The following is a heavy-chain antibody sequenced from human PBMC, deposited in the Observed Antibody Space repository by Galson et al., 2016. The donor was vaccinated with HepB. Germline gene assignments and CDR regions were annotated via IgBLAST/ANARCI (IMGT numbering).Heavy chain of an antibody. Sequence: SVKVSCKASGYIFSGYYIYWVRQAPGEGLQWMGWINPNSGGASYAQMFQGRATMTRDTSISTASMELTRLTSDDTAVYYCARGHVYGSGSYYPDYWGQGTLVTVSS. V-gene: IGHV1-2*02. J-gene: IGHJ4*02. CDR2: INPNSGGA. CDR3: ARGHVYGSGSYYPDY. D-gene: IGHD3-10*01. CDR1: GYIFSGYY.